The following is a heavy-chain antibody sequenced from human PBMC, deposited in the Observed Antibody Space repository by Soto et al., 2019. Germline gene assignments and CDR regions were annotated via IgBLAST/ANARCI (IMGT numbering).Heavy chain of an antibody. CDR1: VVSISSGGYS. Sequence: SETLSLTCAVSVVSISSGGYSCTWIRQPPWKGLHLIGYIYQSGATHYSPSLKGRITISLDSDKNQFSLKLSSVTVADTAVYYCARGEGYYYDGRGLPFNWFDPWGQGVLVTVSS. D-gene: IGHD3-22*01. CDR2: IYQSGAT. V-gene: IGHV4-30-2*01. CDR3: ARGEGYYYDGRGLPFNWFDP. J-gene: IGHJ5*02.